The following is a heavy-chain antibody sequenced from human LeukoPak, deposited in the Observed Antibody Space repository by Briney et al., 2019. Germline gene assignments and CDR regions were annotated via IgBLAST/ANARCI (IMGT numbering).Heavy chain of an antibody. V-gene: IGHV1-69*13. D-gene: IGHD2-2*02. J-gene: IGHJ5*02. CDR2: SIPIFGTA. CDR3: ARDNIVVVPAAIFGRWNIRFDP. CDR1: GGTFSSYA. Sequence: ASVKVSCKASGGTFSSYAISWLRQAPGQGLEWMGGSIPIFGTANYAQKFQGRVTITADESTSTAYMELSSLRSEDTAVYYCARDNIVVVPAAIFGRWNIRFDPWGQGTLVTVSS.